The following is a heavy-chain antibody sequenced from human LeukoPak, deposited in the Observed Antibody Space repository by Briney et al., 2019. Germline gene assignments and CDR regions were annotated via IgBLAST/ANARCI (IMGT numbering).Heavy chain of an antibody. CDR2: IYYSGST. D-gene: IGHD3-22*01. CDR3: ARGQTYYYDSSGYYAYAFGI. CDR1: GGSISSYY. J-gene: IGHJ3*02. Sequence: SETLSLTCTVSGGSISSYYWSWIRQPPGKGLEWIGYIYYSGSTNYNPSLKSRVTISVDTSKNQFSLKLSSVTAADTAVYYCARGQTYYYDSSGYYAYAFGIWGQGTMVTVSS. V-gene: IGHV4-59*08.